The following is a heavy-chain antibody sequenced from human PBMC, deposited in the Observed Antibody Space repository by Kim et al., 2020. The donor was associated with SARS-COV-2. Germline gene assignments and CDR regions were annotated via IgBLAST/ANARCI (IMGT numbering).Heavy chain of an antibody. D-gene: IGHD3-3*01. V-gene: IGHV5-51*01. J-gene: IGHJ3*01. CDR3: ATTKFFASEGHCDSLKW. Sequence: GESLKISCEVPADILRYNQIAWVCQKPGKGLEYMGLVSAGDSGARYHPSFQGQVTISVDKSISTAYLMWSSLQAADTGMYYCATTKFFASEGHCDSLKWWGQGTKVTVSS. CDR1: ADILRYNQ. CDR2: VSAGDSGA.